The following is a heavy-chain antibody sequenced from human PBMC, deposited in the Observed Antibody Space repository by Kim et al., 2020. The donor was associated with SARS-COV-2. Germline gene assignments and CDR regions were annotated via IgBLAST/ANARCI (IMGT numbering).Heavy chain of an antibody. CDR2: ISSSSSYI. D-gene: IGHD6-13*01. V-gene: IGHV3-21*01. J-gene: IGHJ4*02. CDR1: GFTFSSYS. CDR3: ARGDSDVAAAGDFDY. Sequence: GGSLRLSCAASGFTFSSYSMNWVRQAPGKGLEWVSSISSSSSYIYYADSVKGRFTISRDNAKNSLYLQMNSLRAEDTAVYYCARGDSDVAAAGDFDYWGQGTLVTVSS.